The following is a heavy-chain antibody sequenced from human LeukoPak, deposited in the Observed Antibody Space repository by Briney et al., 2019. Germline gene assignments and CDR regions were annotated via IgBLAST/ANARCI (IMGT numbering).Heavy chain of an antibody. Sequence: GGSLRLSCVGSGFTFSNGWMNWVRQAPGKGLEWISYISGSGTTIYYADSVKGRFTISRDNAKNSLYLQLNSLRAEDTAVYYCARDYYASGSYSYYFDYWGQGTLVTVSS. V-gene: IGHV3-48*04. CDR3: ARDYYASGSYSYYFDY. CDR2: ISGSGTTI. CDR1: GFTFSNGW. D-gene: IGHD3-10*01. J-gene: IGHJ4*02.